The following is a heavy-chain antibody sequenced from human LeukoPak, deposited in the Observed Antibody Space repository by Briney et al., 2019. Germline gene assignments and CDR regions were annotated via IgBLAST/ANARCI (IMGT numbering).Heavy chain of an antibody. V-gene: IGHV3-21*01. CDR2: ISSSSSYI. CDR3: ARDQRFREVLFDY. J-gene: IGHJ4*02. CDR1: GFTFSSYS. Sequence: GGSLRLSCAASGFTFSSYSMNWVRQAPGKGLEWVSSISSSSSYIYYADSVKGRFTISRDNAKNSLYLQMNSLRAEDTAVYYCARDQRFREVLFDYWGQGTLVTVSS. D-gene: IGHD3-10*01.